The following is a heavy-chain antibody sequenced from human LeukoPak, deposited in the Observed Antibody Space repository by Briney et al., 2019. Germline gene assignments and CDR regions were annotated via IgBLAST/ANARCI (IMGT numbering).Heavy chain of an antibody. J-gene: IGHJ4*02. CDR1: GGSISSYY. CDR2: IYYSGSI. V-gene: IGHV4-59*01. D-gene: IGHD5-12*01. Sequence: SETLSLTCTVSGGSISSYYWSWIRQPPGKGLEWIGDIYYSGSINYNPSLKSRVTISVDTSKNQFSLKLSSVTAADTAVYYCARGSRGYSGYGPFDYWGQGTLVTVSS. CDR3: ARGSRGYSGYGPFDY.